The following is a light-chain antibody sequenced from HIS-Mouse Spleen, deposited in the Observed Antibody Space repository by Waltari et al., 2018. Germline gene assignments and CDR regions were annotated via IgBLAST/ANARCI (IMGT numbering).Light chain of an antibody. J-gene: IGLJ2*01. CDR1: VLAKKY. CDR2: KDS. CDR3: YSAADNNPV. Sequence: SYELTQPSSVSVSPGQTARITCSGDVLAKKYARWFQQKPGQAPVLVIYKDSERPSWIPERFSGSSSGTTVTLTISGAQVEDEADYYCYSAADNNPVFGGGTKLTVL. V-gene: IGLV3-27*01.